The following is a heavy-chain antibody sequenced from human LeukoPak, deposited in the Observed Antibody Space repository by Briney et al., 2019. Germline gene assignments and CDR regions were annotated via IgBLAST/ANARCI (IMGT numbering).Heavy chain of an antibody. J-gene: IGHJ3*02. V-gene: IGHV1-46*01. CDR1: GHTFTDYY. Sequence: ASVKVSCRASGHTFTDYYLHWMRQAPGQGLEWMGIINPSGGSTSYAQKFQGRVTMTRDMSTSTVYMELSSLRSEDTAVYYCARSPQIPGYSSGWSASDAFDIWGQRTMVTVSS. CDR2: INPSGGST. D-gene: IGHD6-19*01. CDR3: ARSPQIPGYSSGWSASDAFDI.